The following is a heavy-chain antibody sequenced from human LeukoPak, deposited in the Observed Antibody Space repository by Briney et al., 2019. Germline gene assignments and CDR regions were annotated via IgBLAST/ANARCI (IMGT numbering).Heavy chain of an antibody. CDR2: IYYSGST. CDR3: ARLPLGDFWTAGQFDP. Sequence: SETLSLTCTVSGASISSHDWSWIRQPPGKGLEWIGSIYYSGSTYYNPSLKSRVTISVDTSKNQFSLKLSSVTAADTAVYYCARLPLGDFWTAGQFDPWGQGTLVTVSS. J-gene: IGHJ5*02. V-gene: IGHV4-39*01. CDR1: GASISSHD. D-gene: IGHD3-3*01.